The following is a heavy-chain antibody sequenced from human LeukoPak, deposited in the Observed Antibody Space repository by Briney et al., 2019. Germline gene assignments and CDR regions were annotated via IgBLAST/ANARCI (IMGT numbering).Heavy chain of an antibody. CDR1: GGSISSYY. CDR3: ARNLWFGESSDAFDM. J-gene: IGHJ3*02. CDR2: IYYSGST. V-gene: IGHV4-59*01. Sequence: PSETLPLTCTVSGGSISSYYWSWIRQPPGKGLEWIGYIYYSGSTNYNPSLKSRVTISVDTSKNQFSLKLSSVTAADTAVYYCARNLWFGESSDAFDMWGQGTMVTVSS. D-gene: IGHD3-10*01.